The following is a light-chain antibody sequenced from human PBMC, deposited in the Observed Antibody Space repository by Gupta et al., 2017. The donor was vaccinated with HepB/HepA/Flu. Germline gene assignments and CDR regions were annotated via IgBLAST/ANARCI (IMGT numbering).Light chain of an antibody. CDR3: SSYTSSSTLV. V-gene: IGLV2-14*03. Sequence: QSALTQPASVSGPPGQSITISCTGTSSDVGGYNYVSWYQQHPGKAPKLMIYDVSNRPSGVSNRFSGSKSGNTASLTISGLQAEDEADYYCSSYTSSSTLVVGGGTKLTV. J-gene: IGLJ2*01. CDR1: SSDVGGYNY. CDR2: DVS.